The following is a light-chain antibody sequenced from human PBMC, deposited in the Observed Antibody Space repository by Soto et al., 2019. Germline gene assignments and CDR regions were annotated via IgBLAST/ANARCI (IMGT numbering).Light chain of an antibody. V-gene: IGKV1-17*01. CDR2: AAS. CDR3: QRYKSAPT. CDR1: QGIRND. Sequence: DVQMTQSPSSLSASVGDRVTITCRASQGIRNDLGWYQQKPGKAPKLLIYAASSLQSGVPSRFSGSGSGTDFTLTISSLQPEDVATYYCQRYKSAPTFGPGTKVDI. J-gene: IGKJ3*01.